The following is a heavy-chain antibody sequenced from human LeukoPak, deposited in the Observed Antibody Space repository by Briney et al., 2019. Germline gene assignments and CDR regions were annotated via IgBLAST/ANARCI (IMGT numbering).Heavy chain of an antibody. V-gene: IGHV4-39*01. D-gene: IGHD2-2*01. CDR3: ARGPYCSSTSCRTYYYYYYGMDV. CDR1: GGSISSSSYY. Sequence: PSETLSLTCTVSGGSISSSSYYWGWIRQPPGKGLEWIGSIYYSGSTYYNPSLKSRVTISVDTSKNQFSLKLSSVTAADTAVYYCARGPYCSSTSCRTYYYYYYGMDVWGQGTTVTVSS. J-gene: IGHJ6*02. CDR2: IYYSGST.